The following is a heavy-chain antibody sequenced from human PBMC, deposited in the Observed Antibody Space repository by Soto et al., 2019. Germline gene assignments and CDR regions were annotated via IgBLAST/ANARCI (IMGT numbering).Heavy chain of an antibody. CDR2: MYSSGST. Sequence: SETLSLTCXVSGGSITLYYWNWIRRSPGKGLEWIGYMYSSGSTNYRSSLKSRVTISGDTSKNQFSLRLRSVTAADTAVYFCARSTGYGDSYFDYWGQGALVTVSS. V-gene: IGHV4-59*01. CDR3: ARSTGYGDSYFDY. J-gene: IGHJ4*02. D-gene: IGHD4-17*01. CDR1: GGSITLYY.